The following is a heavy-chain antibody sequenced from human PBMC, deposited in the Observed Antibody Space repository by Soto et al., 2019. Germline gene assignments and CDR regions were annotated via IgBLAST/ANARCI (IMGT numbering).Heavy chain of an antibody. J-gene: IGHJ4*02. CDR1: GFTFTSYS. D-gene: IGHD6-19*01. CDR2: ISSITGTT. V-gene: IGHV3-48*02. Sequence: GGSLRLSCAASGFTFTSYSMNWVRQAPGQGLEWVSYISSITGTTYYADSVKGRFTISRDDAQKSLFLQMNSLTDDDTAVYYCAREGLYSSGWRGYFDFWGQGIPVTVSS. CDR3: AREGLYSSGWRGYFDF.